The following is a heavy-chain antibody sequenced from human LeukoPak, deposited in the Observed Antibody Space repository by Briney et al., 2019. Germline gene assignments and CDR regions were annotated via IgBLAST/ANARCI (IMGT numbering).Heavy chain of an antibody. D-gene: IGHD1-26*01. CDR1: GDSISSYY. Sequence: SETLFLSCTVSGDSISSYYWSWIRQPPGKGLEWIGYIYYSGSTNYNPSLKSRVTISVDTSKNQFSLKLSSVTAADTAVYYCARAQWELSVGFDYWGQGTLVTVSS. J-gene: IGHJ4*02. CDR2: IYYSGST. CDR3: ARAQWELSVGFDY. V-gene: IGHV4-59*01.